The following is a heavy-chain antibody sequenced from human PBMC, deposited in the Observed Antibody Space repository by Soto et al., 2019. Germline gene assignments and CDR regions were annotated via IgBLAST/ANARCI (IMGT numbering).Heavy chain of an antibody. Sequence: QVQLVESGGGVVQPGRSLRLSCAASGFTFSSYGMHWVRQAPGKGLEWVAVIWYDGSNKYYADSVKGRFTISRDNSKNTLYLQMNSLRAEDTAVYYWARWKLAATGGCFDYWGQGTLVTVSS. CDR1: GFTFSSYG. V-gene: IGHV3-33*01. J-gene: IGHJ4*02. CDR2: IWYDGSNK. CDR3: ARWKLAATGGCFDY. D-gene: IGHD2-15*01.